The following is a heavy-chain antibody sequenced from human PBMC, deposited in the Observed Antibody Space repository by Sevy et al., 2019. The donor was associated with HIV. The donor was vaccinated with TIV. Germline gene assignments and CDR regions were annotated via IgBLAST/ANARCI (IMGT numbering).Heavy chain of an antibody. V-gene: IGHV3-23*01. CDR3: ARATWATHAFDF. CDR2: VSGSGDTT. D-gene: IGHD2-15*01. CDR1: GFTFSSNA. Sequence: GGSLRLSCAASGFTFSSNAMSWVRQAPGKGLEWVSDVSGSGDTTWYADSVKARFTISRDNSKNTLYLQMNSLRDDDTALYYCARATWATHAFDFWGQRTMVTVSS. J-gene: IGHJ3*01.